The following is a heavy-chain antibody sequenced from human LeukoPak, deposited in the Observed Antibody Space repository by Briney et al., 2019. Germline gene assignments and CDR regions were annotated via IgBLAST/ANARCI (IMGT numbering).Heavy chain of an antibody. Sequence: PGGSLRLSCAASGFTFSSYAMSWVRQAPGKGLEWVSAISGSGGSTHYADSVKGRFTISRDNPKNTLYLQMNSLRAEGTAVYYCAKDRVLTQGLRLAVAGTIDYWGQGTLVTVSS. CDR1: GFTFSSYA. CDR2: ISGSGGST. J-gene: IGHJ4*02. V-gene: IGHV3-23*01. D-gene: IGHD6-19*01. CDR3: AKDRVLTQGLRLAVAGTIDY.